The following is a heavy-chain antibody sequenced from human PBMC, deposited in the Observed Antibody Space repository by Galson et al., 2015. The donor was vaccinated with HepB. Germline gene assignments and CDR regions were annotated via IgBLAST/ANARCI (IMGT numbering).Heavy chain of an antibody. CDR3: ARGGDYYGSGSYYNVNYYFDY. D-gene: IGHD3-10*01. CDR1: GFTFSSYS. V-gene: IGHV3-21*01. Sequence: SLRLSCAASGFTFSSYSMNWVRQAPGKGLEWVSSISSSSSYIYYADSVKGRFTISRDNAKNSLYLQMNSLRAEDTAVYYCARGGDYYGSGSYYNVNYYFDYWGQGTLVTVSS. J-gene: IGHJ4*02. CDR2: ISSSSSYI.